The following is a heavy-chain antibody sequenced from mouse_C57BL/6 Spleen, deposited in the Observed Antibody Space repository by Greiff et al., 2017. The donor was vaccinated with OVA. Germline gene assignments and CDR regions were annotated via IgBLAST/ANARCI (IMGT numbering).Heavy chain of an antibody. J-gene: IGHJ3*01. D-gene: IGHD1-1*01. V-gene: IGHV1-52*01. CDR2: IDPYDSET. CDR1: GYTFPSYW. CDR3: ARERITTVEGFAY. Sequence: QVQLQQPGAELVRPGSSVKLSCQASGYTFPSYWMHWVKQRPIQGLEWIGNIDPYDSETHYHQKFKDQATLTVDKSSSTAYMQLISLTSEDSAVYYCARERITTVEGFAYWGQGTLVTVSA.